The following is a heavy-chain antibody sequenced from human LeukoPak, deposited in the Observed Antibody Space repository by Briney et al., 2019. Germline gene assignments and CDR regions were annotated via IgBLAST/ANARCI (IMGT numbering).Heavy chain of an antibody. V-gene: IGHV1-69*13. CDR2: IIPIFGTA. D-gene: IGHD1-26*01. CDR1: GGTFSSYA. J-gene: IGHJ4*02. CDR3: ARGGSYEQFDY. Sequence: ASVKVSCKASGGTFSSYAISWVRQAPGQGLEWMGGIIPIFGTASYAQKFQGRVTITADESTSTAYMELSSLRSEDTAVYYCARGGSYEQFDYWGQGTLVTVSS.